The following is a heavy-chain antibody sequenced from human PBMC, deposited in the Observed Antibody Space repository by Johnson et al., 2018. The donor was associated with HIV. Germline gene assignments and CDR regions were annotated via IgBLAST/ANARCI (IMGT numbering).Heavy chain of an antibody. CDR2: IYSGGST. Sequence: VQLVESGGGLVQPGGSLRLSCGASGFTVSGNYMSWVRQAPGKGLEWVSIIYSGGSTYYADSVKGRFTISRDNSKNTLYLQMNSLRAEDTAVYYCARMGYYYDSATFHPFDIWGQGTMVTVSS. J-gene: IGHJ3*02. CDR3: ARMGYYYDSATFHPFDI. V-gene: IGHV3-66*01. D-gene: IGHD3-22*01. CDR1: GFTVSGNY.